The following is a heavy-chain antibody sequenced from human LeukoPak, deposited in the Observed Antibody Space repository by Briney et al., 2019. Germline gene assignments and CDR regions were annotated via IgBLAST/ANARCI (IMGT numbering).Heavy chain of an antibody. CDR2: ISCSGGST. J-gene: IGHJ4*02. V-gene: IGHV3-23*01. CDR3: AKDLGGWGRLGLNDY. D-gene: IGHD2-21*02. Sequence: GGYLRLSCAASGFTISSYAMSWVRQAPGQGLEWVSNISCSGGSTYYADAVEGRFTISRDNSKNTLYVQMNSLRAEDTAVYYCAKDLGGWGRLGLNDYWGQGTLVTVSS. CDR1: GFTISSYA.